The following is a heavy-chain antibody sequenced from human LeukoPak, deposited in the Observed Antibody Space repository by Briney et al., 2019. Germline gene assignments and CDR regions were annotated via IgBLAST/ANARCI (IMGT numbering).Heavy chain of an antibody. V-gene: IGHV4-39*07. Sequence: SETLSLTCTVSGGSISSGGYYWSWIRQHPGKGLEWIGEINHSGSTNYNPSLKSRVTISVDTSKNQFSLKLSSVTAADTAVYYCARGGYYYGSGSYYRPPPYFDYWGQGTLVTVSS. D-gene: IGHD3-10*01. CDR2: INHSGST. J-gene: IGHJ4*02. CDR1: GGSISSGGYY. CDR3: ARGGYYYGSGSYYRPPPYFDY.